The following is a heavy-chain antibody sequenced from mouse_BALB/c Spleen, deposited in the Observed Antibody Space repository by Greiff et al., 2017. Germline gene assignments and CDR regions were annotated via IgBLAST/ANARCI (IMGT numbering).Heavy chain of an antibody. CDR1: GFTFTDYY. Sequence: EVKLMESGGGLVQPGGSLRLSCATSGFTFTDYYMSWVRQPPGKALEWLGFIRNKANGYTTEYSASVKGRFTISRDNSQSILHLQMNTLRAEDSATYYCARVGSSPYYYAMDYWGQGTSVTVSS. V-gene: IGHV7-3*02. CDR2: IRNKANGYTT. J-gene: IGHJ4*01. CDR3: ARVGSSPYYYAMDY. D-gene: IGHD1-1*01.